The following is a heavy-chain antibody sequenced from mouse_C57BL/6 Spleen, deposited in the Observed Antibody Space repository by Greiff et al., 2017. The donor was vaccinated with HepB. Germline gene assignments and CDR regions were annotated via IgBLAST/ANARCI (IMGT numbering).Heavy chain of an antibody. CDR3: ARRDFITTVPYAMDY. CDR1: GYSFTDYN. CDR2: INPNYGTT. V-gene: IGHV1-39*01. J-gene: IGHJ4*01. D-gene: IGHD1-1*01. Sequence: VQLKQSGPELVKPGASVKISCKASGYSFTDYNMNWVKQSNGKSLEWIGVINPNYGTTSYNQKFKGKATLTVDQSSSTAYMQLNSLTSEDSAVYYCARRDFITTVPYAMDYWGQGTSVTVSS.